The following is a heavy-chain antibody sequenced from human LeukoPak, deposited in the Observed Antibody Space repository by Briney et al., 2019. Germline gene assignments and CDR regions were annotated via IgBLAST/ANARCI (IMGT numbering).Heavy chain of an antibody. CDR2: IGGSGDST. Sequence: PGGSLRLSCAAFGFIFSNYAIGWVRQAPGKGLEWLAGIGGSGDSTDYADSLKGRFTISRDTSKNTVYLQMTSLRGEDTAVYYCAKGAYYDFWSGYTLDYWGQGTLVTVSS. CDR3: AKGAYYDFWSGYTLDY. CDR1: GFIFSNYA. V-gene: IGHV3-23*01. D-gene: IGHD3-3*01. J-gene: IGHJ4*02.